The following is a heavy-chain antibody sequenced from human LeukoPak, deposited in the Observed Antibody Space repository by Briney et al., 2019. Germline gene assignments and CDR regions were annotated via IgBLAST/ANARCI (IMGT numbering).Heavy chain of an antibody. J-gene: IGHJ6*02. V-gene: IGHV3-48*03. CDR3: ARGYYGSGPYYYYGMDV. Sequence: GGSLRLSCAASGFTFSSYEMNWVGQAPGKGLEGVSYISSSGSTIYYADSVKGRFTISRDNAKNSLYLQMNSLRAEDTAVYYCARGYYGSGPYYYYGMDVWGQGTTVTVSS. CDR2: ISSSGSTI. D-gene: IGHD3-10*01. CDR1: GFTFSSYE.